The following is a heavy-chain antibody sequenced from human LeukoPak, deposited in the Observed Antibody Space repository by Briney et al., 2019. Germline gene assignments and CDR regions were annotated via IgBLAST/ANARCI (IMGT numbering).Heavy chain of an antibody. CDR3: ARQLYGSDY. V-gene: IGHV4-34*01. Sequence: SETLSLTCDVSGVSLSTYYRSWIRQSPEKGLEWIGEVNHSGYTNYNPSLKGRVTISVDTSKNQFSLKLSSVTAADTAVYYCARQLYGSDYWGQGTLVTVSS. CDR2: VNHSGYT. CDR1: GVSLSTYY. D-gene: IGHD4-17*01. J-gene: IGHJ4*02.